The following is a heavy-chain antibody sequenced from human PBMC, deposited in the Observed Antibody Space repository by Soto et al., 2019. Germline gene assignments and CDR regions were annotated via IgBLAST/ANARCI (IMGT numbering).Heavy chain of an antibody. CDR1: GGSISSYY. D-gene: IGHD2-21*02. J-gene: IGHJ4*02. Sequence: SETLSLTCTVSGGSISSYYWSWIRQPPGKGLEWIGYIYYSGSTNYNPSLKSRVTISVDTSKNQFSLKLSSVTAADTAVYYCAWAYCGGDCYFNPPGFDYWGQGTLVTVSS. CDR3: AWAYCGGDCYFNPPGFDY. CDR2: IYYSGST. V-gene: IGHV4-59*12.